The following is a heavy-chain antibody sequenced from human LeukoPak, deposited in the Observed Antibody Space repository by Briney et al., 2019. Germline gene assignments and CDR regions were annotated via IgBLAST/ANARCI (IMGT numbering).Heavy chain of an antibody. CDR1: GFTFSSYW. D-gene: IGHD4-17*01. CDR2: INSDGTLI. J-gene: IGHJ4*02. V-gene: IGHV3-74*01. Sequence: GGSLRLSCAASGFTFSSYWMHWVRQAPGKGLVWVSRINSDGTLISYADSVKGRFTISRDNSKNTLYLQMNSLRPEDTAVYYCAKDRGTPVIDNWGQGTLVTVSS. CDR3: AKDRGTPVIDN.